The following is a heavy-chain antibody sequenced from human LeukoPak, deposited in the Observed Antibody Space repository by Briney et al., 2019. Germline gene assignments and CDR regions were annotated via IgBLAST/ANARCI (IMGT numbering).Heavy chain of an antibody. D-gene: IGHD4-17*01. Sequence: SETLSLTCSVSGGSISSHYWSWIRQPPGKGLEWIGYIYYSGSTKYNPSLKSRVTISVDTSKNQFSLKLSSVTAADTAVYYCARGGTTVTPGLLWFDPWGQGTLVTVSS. CDR2: IYYSGST. CDR3: ARGGTTVTPGLLWFDP. V-gene: IGHV4-59*11. J-gene: IGHJ5*02. CDR1: GGSISSHY.